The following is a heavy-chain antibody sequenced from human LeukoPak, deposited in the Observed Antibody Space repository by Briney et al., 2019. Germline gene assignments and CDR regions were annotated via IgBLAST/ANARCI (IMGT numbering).Heavy chain of an antibody. CDR2: ITNDSDDT. D-gene: IGHD1-26*01. CDR1: GFTFSNYA. Sequence: TGGSLRLSCAASGFTFSNYAMTWVRQAPGKGLDWVSIITNDSDDTKYADSVRGRFTISRDNSKNTLFLQVNTLRVDDTAVYYCVKGVGPRAPNGRVFEYWGQGALVTVSS. V-gene: IGHV3-23*01. J-gene: IGHJ4*02. CDR3: VKGVGPRAPNGRVFEY.